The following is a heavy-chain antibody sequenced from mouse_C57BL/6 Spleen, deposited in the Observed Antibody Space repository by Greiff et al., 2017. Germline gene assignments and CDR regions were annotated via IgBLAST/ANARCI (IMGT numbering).Heavy chain of an antibody. Sequence: VQLQQPGAELVKPGASVKLSCKASGYTFTSYWMHWVKQRPGQGLEWIEMIHPNSGSTNYNETFKSKATLTVDKSSSTAYMQLSSLTSEDSAVYCGLATGWYFWCWGQGTTLSVSS. CDR1: GYTFTSYW. D-gene: IGHD6-1*01. V-gene: IGHV1-64*01. J-gene: IGHJ2*01. CDR2: IHPNSGST. CDR3: LATGWYFWC.